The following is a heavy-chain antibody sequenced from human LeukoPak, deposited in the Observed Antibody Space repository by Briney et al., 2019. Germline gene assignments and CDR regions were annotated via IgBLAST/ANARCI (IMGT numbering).Heavy chain of an antibody. D-gene: IGHD6-13*01. V-gene: IGHV3-74*01. CDR2: INNDGTTT. CDR3: ASLSSIAAAGYGDY. CDR1: GFTFSSYW. J-gene: IGHJ4*02. Sequence: GGSLRLSCAASGFTFSSYWIYWVRQAPGKGLVWVSRINNDGTTTNFAGSVKGRFTISRDNAKNTVYLQMNSLRAEDTAVYYCASLSSIAAAGYGDYWGQGTLVTVSS.